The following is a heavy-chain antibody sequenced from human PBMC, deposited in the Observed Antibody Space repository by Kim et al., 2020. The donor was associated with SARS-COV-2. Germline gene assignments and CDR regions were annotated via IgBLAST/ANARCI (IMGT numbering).Heavy chain of an antibody. CDR2: TYYRSKWHN. J-gene: IGHJ6*02. V-gene: IGHV6-1*01. CDR1: GDSVSSNDAA. Sequence: SQTLSLTCAISGDSVSSNDAAWNWIRQSPSRGLEWLGRTYYRSKWHNDYAVSVKSRITINPDTSKNQFSLQLNSMTPEDTAVYYCANLRSASGGVDVWGRGTTVTVSS. D-gene: IGHD3-10*01. CDR3: ANLRSASGGVDV.